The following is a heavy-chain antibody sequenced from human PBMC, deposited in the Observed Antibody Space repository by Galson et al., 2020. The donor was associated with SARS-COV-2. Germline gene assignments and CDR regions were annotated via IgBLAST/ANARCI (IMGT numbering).Heavy chain of an antibody. CDR2: INPKNGGS. CDR1: GYTFTDYF. V-gene: IGHV1-2*02. Sequence: ASVKVSCKASGYTFTDYFVHWVRQIPGQGLEWMGWINPKNGGSNSAQKFQGRVTMTVDTSISTADMELRGLRSDDTAVYYCARGGVYYDFPAAPRTWGQGTLVTVSS. D-gene: IGHD3-3*01. CDR3: ARGGVYYDFPAAPRT. J-gene: IGHJ5*02.